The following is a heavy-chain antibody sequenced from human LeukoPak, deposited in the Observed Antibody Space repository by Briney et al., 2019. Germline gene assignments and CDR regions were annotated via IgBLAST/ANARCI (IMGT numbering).Heavy chain of an antibody. CDR1: GFIFNNYA. J-gene: IGHJ4*02. Sequence: GGSLRLSCAASGFIFNNYAMNWVRQAPGKGLEWVSYISSSGSTIYYADSVKGRFTISRDNSKNTLYLQMNSLRADDTAVYYCGKDQSSQWLVAPADYWGQGTLVTVSS. D-gene: IGHD6-19*01. CDR2: ISSSGSTI. V-gene: IGHV3-23*01. CDR3: GKDQSSQWLVAPADY.